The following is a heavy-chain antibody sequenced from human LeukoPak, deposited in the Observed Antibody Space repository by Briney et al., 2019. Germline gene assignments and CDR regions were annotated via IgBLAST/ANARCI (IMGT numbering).Heavy chain of an antibody. J-gene: IGHJ5*02. CDR2: ISSSSSTI. Sequence: GGSLRLSCAASGFTFSSYSMNWVRQAPGKGLEWVSYISSSSSTIYYADSVKGRFTISRDNAKNSLYLQMNSLRDEDTAVYYCARLTEQVTTVTTRDWFDPWGQGTLVTVSS. D-gene: IGHD4-17*01. CDR3: ARLTEQVTTVTTRDWFDP. V-gene: IGHV3-48*02. CDR1: GFTFSSYS.